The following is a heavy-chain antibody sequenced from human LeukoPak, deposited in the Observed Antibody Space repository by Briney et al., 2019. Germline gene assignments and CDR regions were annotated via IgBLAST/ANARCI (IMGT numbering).Heavy chain of an antibody. J-gene: IGHJ4*02. D-gene: IGHD4-23*01. CDR1: GFTFSNYW. V-gene: IGHV3-7*01. CDR3: ARSLDYGGHCFFDY. CDR2: IKLDGSEK. Sequence: PGGSLRLSCAAFGFTFSNYWMTWVRQAPGKGLEWVANIKLDGSEKYYVDSVKGRFTISRDNAKNSVFLQMNSLRAEDTAVYYCARSLDYGGHCFFDYWGQGTLVTVSS.